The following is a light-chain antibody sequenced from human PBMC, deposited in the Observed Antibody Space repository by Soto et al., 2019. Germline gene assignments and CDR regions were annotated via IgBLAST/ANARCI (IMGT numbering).Light chain of an antibody. Sequence: DIPMTPSPSSLSASLRDRVTITCRASQGISTYLVWYQQKPGTVPKLLIFAASTLPSGVPSRFSGSGSGTDFTLTISSLQPEDVATYYCQNYNGAPWTFGQGTKV. CDR3: QNYNGAPWT. CDR1: QGISTY. J-gene: IGKJ1*01. V-gene: IGKV1-27*01. CDR2: AAS.